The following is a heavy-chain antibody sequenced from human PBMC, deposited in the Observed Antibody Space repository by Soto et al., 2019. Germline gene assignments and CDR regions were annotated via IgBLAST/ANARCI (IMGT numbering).Heavy chain of an antibody. Sequence: PSETLSLTCAVSGGSVRSNNWWFWVRQPPGKGLEWIGEIHHRESTNLNPSLKSRVTISVDRSKNEFSLKVKPVTAADTAVYYCGCRVEDISYDYYGMDVWGQGTTVTVSS. CDR2: IHHREST. V-gene: IGHV4-4*02. CDR1: GGSVRSNNW. J-gene: IGHJ6*02. CDR3: GCRVEDISYDYYGMDV. D-gene: IGHD2-15*01.